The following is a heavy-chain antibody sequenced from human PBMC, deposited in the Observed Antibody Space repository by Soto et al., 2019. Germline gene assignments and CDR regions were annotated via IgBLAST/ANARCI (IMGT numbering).Heavy chain of an antibody. J-gene: IGHJ4*02. CDR2: IHYSGST. D-gene: IGHD1-26*01. V-gene: IGHV4-59*08. CDR3: ARAVGPNLNFDY. CDR1: GGSISSYY. Sequence: QVQLQESGPGLVKPSETLSLTCTVSGGSISSYYWSWIRQPPGKGLEWIGYIHYSGSTNYNPSHKSRVTISVDTSKNQFSLKLSSVTAADTAVYYCARAVGPNLNFDYWGQGTLVTVSS.